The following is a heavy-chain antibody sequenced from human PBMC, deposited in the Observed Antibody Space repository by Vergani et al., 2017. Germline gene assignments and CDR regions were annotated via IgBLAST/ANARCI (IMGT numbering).Heavy chain of an antibody. CDR2: IKQDGSEK. CDR1: GFTFSSYW. CDR3: ARGPPYYDFWSGYYYYFDY. Sequence: EVQLVESGGGLVQPGGSLRLSCAASGFTFSSYWMSWVRQAPGKGLEGVANIKQDGSEKYYVDSVKGRFTISRDNAKHSLYLQMNSLRAEDTAVYYCARGPPYYDFWSGYYYYFDYWGQGTLVTVSS. V-gene: IGHV3-7*01. J-gene: IGHJ4*02. D-gene: IGHD3-3*01.